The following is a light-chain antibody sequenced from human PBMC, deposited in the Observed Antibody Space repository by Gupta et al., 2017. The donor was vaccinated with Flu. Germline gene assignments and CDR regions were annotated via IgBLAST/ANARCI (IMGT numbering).Light chain of an antibody. Sequence: SSELTQDPAVSVALGQTVRITCQGDSLRRYYASWYQQKPGQAPVLVIYGKNNRPSGIPDRFSGSSSGNTASLTITGAHAEDEADYYCNSLDSSCNHWVFGGGTKLTVL. CDR3: NSLDSSCNHWV. CDR1: SLRRYY. V-gene: IGLV3-19*01. J-gene: IGLJ3*02. CDR2: GKN.